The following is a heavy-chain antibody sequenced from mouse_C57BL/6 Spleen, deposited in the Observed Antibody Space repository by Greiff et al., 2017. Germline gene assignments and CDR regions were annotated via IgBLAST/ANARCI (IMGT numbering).Heavy chain of an antibody. Sequence: QVQLQQPGAELVKPGASVKLSCKASGYTFPSYWMHWVKQRPGRGLEWIGRIDPNSGGTKYNEKFKSKATLTVDKPSSTAYMQLSSLTSEDSAVYYCARITTVVAPKDYAMDYWGQGTSVTVSS. CDR1: GYTFPSYW. D-gene: IGHD1-1*01. V-gene: IGHV1-72*01. J-gene: IGHJ4*01. CDR3: ARITTVVAPKDYAMDY. CDR2: IDPNSGGT.